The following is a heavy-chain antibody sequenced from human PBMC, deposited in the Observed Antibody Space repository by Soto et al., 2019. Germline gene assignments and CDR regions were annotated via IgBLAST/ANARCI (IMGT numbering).Heavy chain of an antibody. Sequence: EVQLLESGGGLLQPGGSLRLSCAASGFTFNNYVMNWVRQAPGKGLGWVSSISRSGSGSPYYSDSVRGRFTISRDNSKPTLSLLMNNLRAEDTAVYFCARGRYFDGGDYWVANLAFDYWGQGTLVTVSS. V-gene: IGHV3-23*01. CDR1: GFTFNNYV. J-gene: IGHJ4*02. CDR3: ARGRYFDGGDYWVANLAFDY. CDR2: ISRSGSGSP. D-gene: IGHD3-22*01.